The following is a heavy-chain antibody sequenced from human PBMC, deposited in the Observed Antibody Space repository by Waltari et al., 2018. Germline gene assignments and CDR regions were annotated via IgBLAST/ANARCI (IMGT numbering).Heavy chain of an antibody. D-gene: IGHD1-1*01. CDR1: GGTFSSFA. Sequence: QVQLVQSGAEVKKPGSSVKVSCKASGGTFSSFAIRRVRQAPGPGLEWMGGIIPIFGTANYAQKFQGRVTITADESTSTAYMELSSLRSEDTAVYYCARGEEPNYYYYGMDVWGQGTTVTVSS. CDR2: IIPIFGTA. J-gene: IGHJ6*02. CDR3: ARGEEPNYYYYGMDV. V-gene: IGHV1-69*01.